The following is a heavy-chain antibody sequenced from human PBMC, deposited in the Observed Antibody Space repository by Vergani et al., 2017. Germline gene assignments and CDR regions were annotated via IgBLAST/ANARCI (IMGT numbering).Heavy chain of an antibody. Sequence: EVQLVQSGAEVKKPGESLKISCTGSGYSFTSYWIGWVRQMPGKGLEWMGIIYPGDSDTRYSPSFQGQVTISADKSISTAYLQWSSLKASDTAMYYCAREVAAAGNGALAFDPWGQGTLVTVSS. CDR2: IYPGDSDT. D-gene: IGHD6-13*01. CDR3: AREVAAAGNGALAFDP. CDR1: GYSFTSYW. V-gene: IGHV5-51*01. J-gene: IGHJ5*02.